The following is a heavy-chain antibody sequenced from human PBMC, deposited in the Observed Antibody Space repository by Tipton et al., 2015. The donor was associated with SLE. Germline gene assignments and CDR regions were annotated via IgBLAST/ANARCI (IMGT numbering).Heavy chain of an antibody. CDR2: ISIYNGNT. D-gene: IGHD3-3*01. J-gene: IGHJ3*02. CDR3: ARDRVRSYLETRDAAYDI. CDR1: GYTFTHHG. Sequence: QVQLVQSGAEVKKPGASVKVSCKASGYTFTHHGITWVRQAPGQGLEWMGWISIYNGNTNYAQNFQGRVTMTRGSSTSTAYMEWRGLRSDDTAVYYCARDRVRSYLETRDAAYDIWGQGTMVTVSS. V-gene: IGHV1-18*04.